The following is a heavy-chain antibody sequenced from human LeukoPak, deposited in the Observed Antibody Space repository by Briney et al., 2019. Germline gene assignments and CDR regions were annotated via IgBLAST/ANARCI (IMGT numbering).Heavy chain of an antibody. CDR3: ARLVGAAAY. CDR2: IYSGGAT. V-gene: IGHV4-39*01. D-gene: IGHD1-26*01. J-gene: IGHJ4*02. Sequence: SETPSLTCTVSGGSISGSDFYWGWIRQPPGKGLEWIAAIYSGGATHYNPSLGSRLTISLDTPNNKFSLKLSSVTAADTAIFYCARLVGAAAYWGQGTLVTVSS. CDR1: GGSISGSDFY.